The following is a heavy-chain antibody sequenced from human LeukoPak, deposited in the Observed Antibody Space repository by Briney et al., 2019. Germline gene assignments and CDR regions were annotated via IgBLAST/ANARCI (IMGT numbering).Heavy chain of an antibody. J-gene: IGHJ4*02. CDR3: ARHSYYYDSSGYYYLDY. V-gene: IGHV4-59*08. D-gene: IGHD3-22*01. CDR2: IYYSGST. Sequence: SETLSLTCTVSGGSISSYYWSWIRQPPGKGLEWIGYIYYSGSTNYNPSLKSRVTISVDTSKNQFSLKLSSVTAADTAVYYCARHSYYYDSSGYYYLDYWGQGTLVTVSS. CDR1: GGSISSYY.